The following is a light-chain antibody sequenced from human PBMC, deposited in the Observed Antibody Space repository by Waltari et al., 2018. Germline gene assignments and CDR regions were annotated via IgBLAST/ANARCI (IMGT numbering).Light chain of an antibody. CDR2: DVS. CDR1: ETVTSH. CDR3: QQYYEWQT. V-gene: IGKV3D-15*01. J-gene: IGKJ1*01. Sequence: EIVMTQSPAVLSVSPGQRATLSCRASETVTSHLAWYQQKPRQAPRLLIYDVSTRAAGIPARFSGSGSETEFTLTVTSLQSEDCAVYYCQQYYEWQTFGPGTKVEIK.